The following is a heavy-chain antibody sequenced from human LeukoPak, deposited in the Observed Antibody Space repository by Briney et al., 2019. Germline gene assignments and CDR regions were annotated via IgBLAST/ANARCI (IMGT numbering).Heavy chain of an antibody. Sequence: GGSLRLSCAASGFTFSSYSMSWVRQPPGKGLEWVSAIGGSGSRRYHADSVKGRPTISRDNSRNTLYLQMNSLRAEDTAVYYCARAYADSGDYEAYWGQGTLVTVSS. V-gene: IGHV3-23*01. J-gene: IGHJ4*02. D-gene: IGHD4-17*01. CDR1: GFTFSSYS. CDR3: ARAYADSGDYEAY. CDR2: IGGSGSRR.